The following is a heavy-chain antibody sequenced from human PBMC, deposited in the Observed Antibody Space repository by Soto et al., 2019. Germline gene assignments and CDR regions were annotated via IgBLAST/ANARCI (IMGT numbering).Heavy chain of an antibody. D-gene: IGHD4-17*01. J-gene: IGHJ4*02. Sequence: SETLSLACTVSGGSISSSSYYWGWIRQPPGKGLEWIGSIYYSGSTYYNPSLKSRVTISVDTSKNQFSLKLSSVTAADTAVYYCASPAPDYGDPYFDFWGQGTLVTVST. CDR2: IYYSGST. CDR3: ASPAPDYGDPYFDF. V-gene: IGHV4-39*01. CDR1: GGSISSSSYY.